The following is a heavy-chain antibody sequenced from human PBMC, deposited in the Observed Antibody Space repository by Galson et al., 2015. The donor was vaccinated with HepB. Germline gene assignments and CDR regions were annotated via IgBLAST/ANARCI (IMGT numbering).Heavy chain of an antibody. CDR2: ISGYNRKT. CDR1: GYTFSSYS. CDR3: AGGGFVVGVAAIQNNWFDP. Sequence: SVKVSCKVSGYTFSSYSITWVRQAPGQGLEWMGWISGYNRKTNYAQKFQGRVTMTTDTSTSTVYMEVRRLRYDDTAVYYCAGGGFVVGVAAIQNNWFDPWGQGTLVTVSS. V-gene: IGHV1-18*01. J-gene: IGHJ5*02. D-gene: IGHD2-15*01.